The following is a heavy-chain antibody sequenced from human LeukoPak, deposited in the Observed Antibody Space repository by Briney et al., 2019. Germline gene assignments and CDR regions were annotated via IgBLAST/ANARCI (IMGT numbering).Heavy chain of an antibody. CDR1: GFTFSSYE. D-gene: IGHD3-22*01. CDR2: ISSSGSTI. Sequence: GGSLRLSCAASGFTFSSYEMNWVRQAPGKGLEWVSYISSSGSTIYYADSVKGRFTISRDNAKNSLYLQMNSLRAEDTAVYYCARDQYRDSSEPTSFDYWGQGTLVTVSS. J-gene: IGHJ4*02. V-gene: IGHV3-48*03. CDR3: ARDQYRDSSEPTSFDY.